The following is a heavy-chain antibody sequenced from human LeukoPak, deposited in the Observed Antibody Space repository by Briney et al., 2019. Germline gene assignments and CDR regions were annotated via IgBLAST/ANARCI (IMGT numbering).Heavy chain of an antibody. CDR2: IYYSGST. CDR1: GGSISSYY. Sequence: SETLSLTCTVSGGSISSYYRSWIRQPPGKGLEWIGYIYYSGSTNYNPSLKSRVTISVDTSKNQFSLKLSSVTAADTAVYYCARARGSRVHDYWGQGTLVTVSS. CDR3: ARARGSRVHDY. V-gene: IGHV4-59*01. J-gene: IGHJ4*02. D-gene: IGHD6-13*01.